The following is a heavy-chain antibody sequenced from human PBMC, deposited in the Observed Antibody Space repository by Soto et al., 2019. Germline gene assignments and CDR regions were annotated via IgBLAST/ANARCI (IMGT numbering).Heavy chain of an antibody. CDR3: AIDGYYDFWSGYYPDSWFDP. J-gene: IGHJ5*02. CDR2: IIPIFGTA. Sequence: SVKVSCKASGGTFSSYAISWVRQAPGQGREWMGGIIPIFGTANYAQKFQGRVTITADESTSTAYMELSSLRSEDTAVYYCAIDGYYDFWSGYYPDSWFDPWGQGTLVTVSS. V-gene: IGHV1-69*13. CDR1: GGTFSSYA. D-gene: IGHD3-3*01.